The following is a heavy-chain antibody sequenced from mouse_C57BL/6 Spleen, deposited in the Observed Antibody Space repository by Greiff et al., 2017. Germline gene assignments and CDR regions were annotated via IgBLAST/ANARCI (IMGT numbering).Heavy chain of an antibody. V-gene: IGHV2-2*01. CDR3: ARSDYGSSLYAMDY. D-gene: IGHD1-1*01. CDR1: GFSLTSYG. Sequence: QVQLQQSGPGLVQPSQCLSITCTVSGFSLTSYGVHWVRQSPGKGLEWLGVIWSGGSTDYNAAFISRLSISKDNSKSQVFFKMNSLHADDTAIYYCARSDYGSSLYAMDYWGQGTSVTVSS. J-gene: IGHJ4*01. CDR2: IWSGGST.